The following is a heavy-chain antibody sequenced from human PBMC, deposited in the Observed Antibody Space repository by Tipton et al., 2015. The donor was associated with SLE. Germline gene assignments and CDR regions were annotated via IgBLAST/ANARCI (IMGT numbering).Heavy chain of an antibody. D-gene: IGHD1-26*01. CDR3: ARRGADEAFDI. Sequence: SLRLSCAASGFTFDDYGMSWVRQAPGKGLEWASGINWNGGSTGYADSVKGRFTISRDNAKNSLYLQMNSLRAEDTVLYYCARRGADEAFDIWGQGTMVTVSS. CDR2: INWNGGST. V-gene: IGHV3-20*04. CDR1: GFTFDDYG. J-gene: IGHJ3*02.